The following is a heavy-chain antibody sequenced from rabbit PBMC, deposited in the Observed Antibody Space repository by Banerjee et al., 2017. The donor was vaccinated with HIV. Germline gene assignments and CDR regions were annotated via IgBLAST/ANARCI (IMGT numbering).Heavy chain of an antibody. Sequence: QQQLEESGGGLVKPGGTLTLTCKASGIDFSSYYRMCWVRQAPGKGLEWIACIDTGSRGYTWYASWAKGRFTISKTSSTTVTLQMTSLTAADTATYFCARGGVGTTYPYNFNLWGPGTLVTVS. CDR1: GIDFSSYYR. J-gene: IGHJ4*01. CDR3: ARGGVGTTYPYNFNL. D-gene: IGHD8-1*01. CDR2: IDTGSRGYT. V-gene: IGHV1S45*01.